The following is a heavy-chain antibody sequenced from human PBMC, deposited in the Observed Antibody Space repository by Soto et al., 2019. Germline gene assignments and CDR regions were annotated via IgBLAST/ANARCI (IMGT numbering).Heavy chain of an antibody. Sequence: QVQLVQSGAEVKKPGYSVRVSCKTSGGTFSTYGINWVRQAPGQGLEWMGGIIPIFKTANYAQRFQDRVTIHADESTHTAYMELIILTSEDTAVYYCATESPLGPNPIRRFGPWGQGTLVTV. CDR2: IIPIFKTA. D-gene: IGHD3-3*02. V-gene: IGHV1-69*12. CDR3: ATESPLGPNPIRRFGP. J-gene: IGHJ5*02. CDR1: GGTFSTYG.